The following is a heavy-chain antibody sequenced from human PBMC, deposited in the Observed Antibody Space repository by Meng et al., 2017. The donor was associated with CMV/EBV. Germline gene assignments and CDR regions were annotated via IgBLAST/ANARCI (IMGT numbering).Heavy chain of an antibody. Sequence: VQLVHAVAEWNKPGSSVTFSCEASGYTFTSYYMHWVRQPPGQGLEWMGIINPSGSSTSYAQKFQGRVTVTRDTSTSTVYMELSSLRSEDTAVYYCARDRVMVRGALVDYWGQGTLVTVSS. D-gene: IGHD3-10*01. CDR1: GYTFTSYY. J-gene: IGHJ4*02. CDR2: INPSGSST. V-gene: IGHV1-46*01. CDR3: ARDRVMVRGALVDY.